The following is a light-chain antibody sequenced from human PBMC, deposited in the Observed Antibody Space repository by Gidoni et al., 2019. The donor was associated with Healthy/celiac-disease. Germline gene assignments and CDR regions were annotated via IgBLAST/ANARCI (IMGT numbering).Light chain of an antibody. CDR2: GAS. CDR3: QQYNNWPPLT. J-gene: IGKJ2*01. V-gene: IGKV3-15*01. Sequence: DIVMTQSPATLSVSPRARATLACRASQSVSSTLAWYQQKPGQAPRPLIYGASTRASGIPARFSGSGSGTEFTLTISSLQSEDFAVYYCQQYNNWPPLTFGQGTKLEIK. CDR1: QSVSST.